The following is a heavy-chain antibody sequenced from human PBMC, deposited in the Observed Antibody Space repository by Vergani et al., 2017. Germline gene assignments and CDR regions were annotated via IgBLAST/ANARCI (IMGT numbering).Heavy chain of an antibody. V-gene: IGHV3-23*04. CDR3: AKAPGVCWYVDL. J-gene: IGHJ2*01. CDR2: ISGSGGST. D-gene: IGHD5/OR15-5a*01. CDR1: GFTFSSYA. Sequence: EVQLVESGGGLVQPGGSLRLSCAASGFTFSSYAMSWVRQAPGKGLEWVSAISGSGGSTYYADSVKGRFTISRDNSKNTLYLQMNSLGAEDTAVYYWAKAPGVCWYVDLWGRGTLVTVSS.